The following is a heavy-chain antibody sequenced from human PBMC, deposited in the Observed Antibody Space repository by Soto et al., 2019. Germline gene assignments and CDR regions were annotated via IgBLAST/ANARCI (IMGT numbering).Heavy chain of an antibody. D-gene: IGHD3-3*01. J-gene: IGHJ5*02. CDR3: AHRATMTIFGLIIDNGIWFDP. V-gene: IGHV2-5*02. CDR2: IYWDGDK. Sequence: SGPTLVNPTQTLTLTCTFSGFSLSTSGAAVGWVCQPPGRALEWLALIYWDGDKRYNASLGNRLTITKDTSMNQVVLTLTNVDPADTATYYCAHRATMTIFGLIIDNGIWFDPWGQGTRVTVPQ. CDR1: GFSLSTSGAA.